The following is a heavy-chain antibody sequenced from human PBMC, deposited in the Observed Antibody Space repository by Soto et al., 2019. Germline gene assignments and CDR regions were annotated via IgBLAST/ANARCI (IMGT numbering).Heavy chain of an antibody. CDR3: ARTAAAGKYYYGMDV. Sequence: LGESLKISCKGSGYSFTSYWIGWVRQMPGKGLELMGIIYPGDSDTRYSPSFQGQVTISADKSISTAYLQWSSLKASDTAMYYYARTAAAGKYYYGMDVWGQGTTVTVSS. CDR2: IYPGDSDT. CDR1: GYSFTSYW. V-gene: IGHV5-51*01. J-gene: IGHJ6*02. D-gene: IGHD6-13*01.